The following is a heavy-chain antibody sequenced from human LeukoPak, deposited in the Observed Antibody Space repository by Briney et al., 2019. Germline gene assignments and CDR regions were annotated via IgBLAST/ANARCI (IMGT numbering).Heavy chain of an antibody. V-gene: IGHV3-30-3*01. J-gene: IGHJ4*02. CDR1: GFTFSNYP. D-gene: IGHD4-11*01. CDR3: AKDDPNDYKPWIY. Sequence: GGSLRLSCAASGFTFSNYPLHWVRQAPGKGLEWVTLISYDGSKIYYADSVKGRFTISRDNAKSTLYLQMNSLRAEDTAVYYCAKDDPNDYKPWIYWGQGTLVIVSS. CDR2: ISYDGSKI.